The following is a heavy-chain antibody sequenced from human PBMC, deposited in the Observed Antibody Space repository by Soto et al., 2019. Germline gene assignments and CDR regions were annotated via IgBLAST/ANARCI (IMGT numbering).Heavy chain of an antibody. CDR2: IIPIFGTA. V-gene: IGHV1-69*13. J-gene: IGHJ3*02. CDR1: GGTLSSYA. CDR3: ARYDSSGWYGAFDI. D-gene: IGHD6-19*01. Sequence: GASVKVSCKASGGTLSSYAISWVRQAPGQGLEWMGGIIPIFGTANYAQKFQGRVTITADESTSTAYMELSSLGSEDTAVYYCARYDSSGWYGAFDIWGQGTMVTVSS.